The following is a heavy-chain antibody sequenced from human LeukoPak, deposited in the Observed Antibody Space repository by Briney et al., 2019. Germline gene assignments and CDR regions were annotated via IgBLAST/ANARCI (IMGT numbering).Heavy chain of an antibody. V-gene: IGHV3-23*01. D-gene: IGHD6-19*01. J-gene: IGHJ4*02. CDR2: ISGNGGST. CDR3: AKILPVLAVAGRGFDC. CDR1: GFTFSSYA. Sequence: GGSLRLSCAASGFTFSSYAMSWVRQAPGKGLEWVSAISGNGGSTYYADSVKGRFTISRDNSKNTLYLQMNSLRAEDTAVYYCAKILPVLAVAGRGFDCWGQGTLVTVSS.